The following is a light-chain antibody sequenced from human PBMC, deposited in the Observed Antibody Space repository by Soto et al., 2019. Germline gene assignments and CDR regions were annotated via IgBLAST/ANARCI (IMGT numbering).Light chain of an antibody. CDR1: QGIPANY. CDR3: LQYGTPWWT. Sequence: EIALTQSPGTLSLSPGERVTLSCGASQGIPANYLAWYQQKPGQAPRLLIYGASSRATGIPDRFSGSGSGTDFTLTVSRLEPEDFAVYFCLQYGTPWWTFGQGARVEIK. CDR2: GAS. J-gene: IGKJ1*01. V-gene: IGKV3-20*01.